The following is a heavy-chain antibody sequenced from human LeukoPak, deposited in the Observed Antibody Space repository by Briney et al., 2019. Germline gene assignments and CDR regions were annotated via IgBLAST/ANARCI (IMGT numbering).Heavy chain of an antibody. CDR3: ARERDCSSTSCPFDY. D-gene: IGHD2-2*01. Sequence: ASVKVSCKASGGTFSSYAISWVRQAPGQGLEWMGGIIPIFGTANYAQKLQGRVTITTDESTSTAYMELSSLRSEDTAVYYCARERDCSSTSCPFDYWGQGTLVTVSS. CDR2: IIPIFGTA. J-gene: IGHJ4*02. V-gene: IGHV1-69*05. CDR1: GGTFSSYA.